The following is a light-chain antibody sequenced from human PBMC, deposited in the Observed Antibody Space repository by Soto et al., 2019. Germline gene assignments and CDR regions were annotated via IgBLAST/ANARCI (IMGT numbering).Light chain of an antibody. J-gene: IGKJ3*01. CDR1: QSVSSSY. V-gene: IGKV3-20*01. CDR3: QQYGSSPFT. CDR2: GAS. Sequence: EIFMTQSPATLSVSPGERATFSCRASQSVSSSYLAWYQQKPGQAPRLLIYGASSRATGIPDRFSGSGSGADFTLTISRLEPEDFAAYYCQQYGSSPFTFGPGTKVDIK.